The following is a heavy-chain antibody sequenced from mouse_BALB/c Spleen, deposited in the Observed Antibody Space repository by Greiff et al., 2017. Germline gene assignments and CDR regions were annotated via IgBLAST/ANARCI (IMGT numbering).Heavy chain of an antibody. Sequence: EVQGVESGGGLVQPGGSMKLSCVASGFTFSNYWMNWVRQSPEKGLEWVAEIRLKSNNYATHYAESVKGRFTISRDDSKSSVYLQMNNLRAEDTGIYYCTRHYGNYVGYAMDYWGQGTSVTVSS. J-gene: IGHJ4*01. CDR2: IRLKSNNYAT. V-gene: IGHV6-6*02. D-gene: IGHD2-1*01. CDR3: TRHYGNYVGYAMDY. CDR1: GFTFSNYW.